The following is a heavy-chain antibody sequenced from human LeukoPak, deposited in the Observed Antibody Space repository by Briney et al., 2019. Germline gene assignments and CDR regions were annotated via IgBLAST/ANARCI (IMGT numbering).Heavy chain of an antibody. V-gene: IGHV4-39*07. CDR1: GGSISSSSYY. Sequence: SETLSLTCTVSGGSISSSSYYWGWIRQPPGKGLEWIGSIYYSGSTYYNPSLKSRVTISVDTSKNQFSLKLSSVTAADTAVYYCARHAGVYLGYYFDYWGQGTLVTVSS. J-gene: IGHJ4*02. CDR2: IYYSGST. CDR3: ARHAGVYLGYYFDY. D-gene: IGHD6-13*01.